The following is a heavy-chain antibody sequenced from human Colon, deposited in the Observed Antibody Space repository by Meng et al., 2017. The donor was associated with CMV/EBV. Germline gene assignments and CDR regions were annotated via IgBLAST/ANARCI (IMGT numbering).Heavy chain of an antibody. V-gene: IGHV2-5*01. CDR1: FSLYTVPLT. D-gene: IGHD5-12*01. J-gene: IGHJ4*02. CDR2: VYWNDDK. Sequence: FSLYTVPLTVGWIRQRPGKALEWLPLVYWNDDKRYNPSLKNRLNVTKDTSKNQVVIRVTNMDPVDSGTYFCAHGGSGYDFGAGGFDYWGQGTLVTVSS. CDR3: AHGGSGYDFGAGGFDY.